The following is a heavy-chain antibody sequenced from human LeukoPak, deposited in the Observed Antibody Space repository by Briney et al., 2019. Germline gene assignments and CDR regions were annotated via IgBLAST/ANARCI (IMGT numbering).Heavy chain of an antibody. J-gene: IGHJ4*02. V-gene: IGHV3-53*01. Sequence: PGRSLRLSCAASAFTVSSNYMSWVGQAPGKGLEGVSVIYSGGSTYYSDSVKGRFTISRDNSKNTLYLQMNSLRAEDTAVYYCARDYYDSSGYYWGDYWGQGTLVTVSS. CDR2: IYSGGST. CDR3: ARDYYDSSGYYWGDY. D-gene: IGHD3-22*01. CDR1: AFTVSSNY.